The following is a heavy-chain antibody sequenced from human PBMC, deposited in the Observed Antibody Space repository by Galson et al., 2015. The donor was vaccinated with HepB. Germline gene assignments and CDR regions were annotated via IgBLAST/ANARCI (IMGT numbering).Heavy chain of an antibody. CDR2: ITPSGDNT. CDR1: GFTFSYYA. CDR3: AKVFPEKTDGWYRQALYYFDS. Sequence: SLRLSCAVSGFTFSYYAMSWVRQAPGKGLEWVSAITPSGDNTYSADSMKGRFTISRDNSQNTLFLQLNSLRSDDTAIYFCAKVFPEKTDGWYRQALYYFDSWCQGTRVTVSS. V-gene: IGHV3-23*01. J-gene: IGHJ4*02. D-gene: IGHD6-19*01.